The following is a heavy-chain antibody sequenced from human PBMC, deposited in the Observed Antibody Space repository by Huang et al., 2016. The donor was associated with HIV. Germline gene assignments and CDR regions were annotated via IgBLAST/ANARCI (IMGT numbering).Heavy chain of an antibody. Sequence: EVQLVQSGAEVKKPGESLKISCKGSGYSFTSYWIGWVPQMPGKGLEWMGIIYPGDSETRYSPSFQGQVTISADKSISTAYLQWSSLKASDTAMHYCARGGYYYGSGSYWDYWGQGTLVTVSS. CDR3: ARGGYYYGSGSYWDY. J-gene: IGHJ4*02. D-gene: IGHD3-10*01. CDR2: IYPGDSET. V-gene: IGHV5-51*03. CDR1: GYSFTSYW.